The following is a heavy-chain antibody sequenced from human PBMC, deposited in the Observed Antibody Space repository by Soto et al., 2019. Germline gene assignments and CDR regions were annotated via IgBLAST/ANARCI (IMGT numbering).Heavy chain of an antibody. CDR3: AKSPGMYYYDSSGYYHYDY. V-gene: IGHV3-23*01. CDR2: ISGSGVST. CDR1: GFTFSSYA. J-gene: IGHJ4*02. D-gene: IGHD3-22*01. Sequence: PGGSLRLSCAASGFTFSSYAMSWVRQAPGKGLEWVSAISGSGVSTYYADSVKGRFTISRDNSKNTLYLQMNSLRAEDTAVYYCAKSPGMYYYDSSGYYHYDYWGQGTLVT.